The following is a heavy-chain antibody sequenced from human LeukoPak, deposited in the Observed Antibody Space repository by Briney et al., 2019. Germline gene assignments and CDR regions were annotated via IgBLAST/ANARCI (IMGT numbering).Heavy chain of an antibody. J-gene: IGHJ4*02. CDR1: GGSISSSSYY. CDR2: IYYSGST. V-gene: IGHV4-39*07. D-gene: IGHD3-22*01. Sequence: PSETLSLTCTVSGGSISSSSYYWGWIRQPPGKGLEWIGSIYYSGSTYYNPSLKSRVTISVDTSKNQFSLILISLTAADTAVYYCASDSSGYYYLDYWGQGALVTVSS. CDR3: ASDSSGYYYLDY.